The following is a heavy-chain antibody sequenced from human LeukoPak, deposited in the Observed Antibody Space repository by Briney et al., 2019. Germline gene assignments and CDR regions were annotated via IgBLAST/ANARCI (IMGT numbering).Heavy chain of an antibody. CDR1: GFTFSSYW. Sequence: GSLRLSCAASGFTFSSYWMSWVRQPPGKGLEWIGEINHSGSTNYNPSLKSRVTISVDTSKNQFSLKLSSVTAADTAVYYCARGGTYYYDSSGYYYMDVWGKGTTVTVSS. CDR3: ARGGTYYYDSSGYYYMDV. CDR2: INHSGST. V-gene: IGHV4-34*01. J-gene: IGHJ6*03. D-gene: IGHD3-22*01.